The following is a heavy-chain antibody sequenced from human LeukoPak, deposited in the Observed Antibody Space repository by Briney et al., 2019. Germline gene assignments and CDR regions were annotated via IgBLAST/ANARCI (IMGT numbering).Heavy chain of an antibody. CDR2: IYHSGST. V-gene: IGHV4-4*02. Sequence: SETLSLTCAVSGGSISSSNWWSWVRQPPGKGLEWIGEIYHSGSTNYNPSLKSRVTISVDKSKNQFSLKLSSVTAADTAVYYCARTHRITIFGVVTRTYMDVWGKGTTVTVSS. CDR3: ARTHRITIFGVVTRTYMDV. D-gene: IGHD3-3*01. J-gene: IGHJ6*03. CDR1: GGSISSSNW.